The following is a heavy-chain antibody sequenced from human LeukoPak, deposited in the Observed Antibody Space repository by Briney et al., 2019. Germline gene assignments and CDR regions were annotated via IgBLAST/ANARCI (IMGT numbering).Heavy chain of an antibody. V-gene: IGHV4-59*01. CDR2: IYYSGST. D-gene: IGHD3-22*01. J-gene: IGHJ6*02. Sequence: SSETLSLTCTVSGGSISSYYWSWIRQPPGKGLEWIGYIYYSGSTNYNPSLKSRVTISVDTSKNQFSLKLSSVTAADTAVYYCARDAYYYDSGSYYYYGMDVWGQGTTVTVSS. CDR3: ARDAYYYDSGSYYYYGMDV. CDR1: GGSISSYY.